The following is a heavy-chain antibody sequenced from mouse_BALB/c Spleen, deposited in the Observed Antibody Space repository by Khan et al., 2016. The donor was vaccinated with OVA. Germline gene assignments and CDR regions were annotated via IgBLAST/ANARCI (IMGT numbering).Heavy chain of an antibody. Sequence: QVQLKESGPGLVQPSQSLSITCTVSGFSLITYGVHWVRQSPGKGLEWLGVIWRDGSTDYNAAFIYRLGITKDHSKRQVFFKMNSLQADDTAIYYCARNSYRYDFTYWGRGTLVTVSA. CDR2: IWRDGST. J-gene: IGHJ3*01. CDR1: GFSLITYG. CDR3: ARNSYRYDFTY. D-gene: IGHD2-12*01. V-gene: IGHV2-2*01.